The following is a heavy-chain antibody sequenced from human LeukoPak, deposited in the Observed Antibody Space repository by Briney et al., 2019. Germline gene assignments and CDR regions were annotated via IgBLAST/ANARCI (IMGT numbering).Heavy chain of an antibody. Sequence: SETLSLTCTVSGGSISSYYWSWIRQPPGKGLEWIGYIYYSGSTNYNPSLKSRVTISVDTSKDRFSLKLSSVTAADTAVYYCARNSGYARGVGYYFDYWGQGTLVTVSS. CDR3: ARNSGYARGVGYYFDY. CDR1: GGSISSYY. V-gene: IGHV4-59*01. D-gene: IGHD5-12*01. CDR2: IYYSGST. J-gene: IGHJ4*02.